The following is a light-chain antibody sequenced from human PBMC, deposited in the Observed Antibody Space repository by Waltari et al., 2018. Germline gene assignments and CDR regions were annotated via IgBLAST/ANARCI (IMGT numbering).Light chain of an antibody. CDR3: AGWDDSLNGV. CDR1: SSDLGTYKY. V-gene: IGLV2-11*01. CDR2: DFT. J-gene: IGLJ3*02. Sequence: QSALTQPRSVSGSPGQSVTISCTGTSSDLGTYKYVSWYQQHPAKAPKLIIHDFTKRPSGVPDRFSGSKSGNTASLTISGLQAEDEADYYCAGWDDSLNGVFGGGTKLTVL.